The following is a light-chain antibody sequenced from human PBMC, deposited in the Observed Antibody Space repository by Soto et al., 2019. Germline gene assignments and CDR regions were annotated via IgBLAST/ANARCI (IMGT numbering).Light chain of an antibody. V-gene: IGKV2-28*01. CDR1: QSLLQSNGYNY. Sequence: DIVMTQSPLSLPVTPGEPASISCRSSQSLLQSNGYNYLDWYLQKPGQSPQVLIHLGSYRASGVPDRFSGSGSGTDFTLKISRVEAEDVGVYYCMQALQTPLTFGGGTKVEIK. J-gene: IGKJ4*01. CDR2: LGS. CDR3: MQALQTPLT.